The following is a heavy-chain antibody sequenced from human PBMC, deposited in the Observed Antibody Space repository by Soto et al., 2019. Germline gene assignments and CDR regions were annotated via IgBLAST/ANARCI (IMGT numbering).Heavy chain of an antibody. D-gene: IGHD2-2*01. V-gene: IGHV3-21*01. J-gene: IGHJ4*02. Sequence: GGSLRLSCAASGFTFSSYSMNWVRQAPGKGLEWVSSISSSSSYIYYADSVKGRFTISRDNAKNSLYLQMNSLRAEDTAVYYCARLLGYCSSTSCYAGCDYWGQGTLVTVSS. CDR3: ARLLGYCSSTSCYAGCDY. CDR2: ISSSSSYI. CDR1: GFTFSSYS.